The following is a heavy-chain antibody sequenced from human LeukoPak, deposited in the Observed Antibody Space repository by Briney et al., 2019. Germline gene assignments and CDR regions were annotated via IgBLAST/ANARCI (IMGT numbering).Heavy chain of an antibody. J-gene: IGHJ4*02. Sequence: ASVKVSCKASGYTFTSNYIHWVRQAPGQGLEWMGVILPSGGSTSYAQKFQGRVTMTKDTSTSTAYMELSSLRSEDTATYYCARMGMDAAMITNFFDYWGQGTLVTVSS. CDR3: ARMGMDAAMITNFFDY. CDR1: GYTFTSNY. CDR2: ILPSGGST. D-gene: IGHD5-18*01. V-gene: IGHV1-46*01.